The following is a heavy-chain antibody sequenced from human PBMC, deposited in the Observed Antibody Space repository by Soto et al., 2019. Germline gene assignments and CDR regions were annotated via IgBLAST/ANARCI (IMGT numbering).Heavy chain of an antibody. V-gene: IGHV4-30-4*01. Sequence: QVQLQESGPGLVKPSQTLSLSCTVSGDSISSPHYYWTWVRQPPGKGLEWVGYIYYTGNNFYNPALQSRIAMSVDPSTNQFSLNLASVTAADTAVYYCAREPKQNYDTSTWNGGFDPWGPGTLVTVSS. CDR1: GDSISSPHYY. CDR3: AREPKQNYDTSTWNGGFDP. D-gene: IGHD3-22*01. CDR2: IYYTGNN. J-gene: IGHJ5*02.